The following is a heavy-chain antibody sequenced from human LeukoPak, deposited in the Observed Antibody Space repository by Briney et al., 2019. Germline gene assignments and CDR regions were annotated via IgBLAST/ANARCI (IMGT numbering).Heavy chain of an antibody. Sequence: GGSLRLSCAASGFTFSSYGMHWVRQAPGKGLEWVAFIRYDGSNKYYADSVKGRFTISRDNSKNTLYLQMNSLRAEDMAVYYCAKDSRGYNPPFDYWGQGTLVTVSS. D-gene: IGHD5-24*01. CDR3: AKDSRGYNPPFDY. CDR2: IRYDGSNK. J-gene: IGHJ4*02. V-gene: IGHV3-30*02. CDR1: GFTFSSYG.